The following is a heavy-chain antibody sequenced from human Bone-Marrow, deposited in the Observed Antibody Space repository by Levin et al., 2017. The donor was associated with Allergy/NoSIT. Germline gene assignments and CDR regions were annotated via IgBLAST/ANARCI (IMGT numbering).Heavy chain of an antibody. Sequence: GGSLRLSCAASGFNFSDAWMSWVRQAPGKGLEWVGRIESKTDGGTIDYAAPVKGRFFFSRDDSKNTVYLQMNSLKTEDTAVYYCTTDTRGGAPGPFDYWGQGALVTVSS. CDR1: GFNFSDAW. CDR3: TTDTRGGAPGPFDY. V-gene: IGHV3-15*04. CDR2: IESKTDGGTI. D-gene: IGHD1-1*01. J-gene: IGHJ4*02.